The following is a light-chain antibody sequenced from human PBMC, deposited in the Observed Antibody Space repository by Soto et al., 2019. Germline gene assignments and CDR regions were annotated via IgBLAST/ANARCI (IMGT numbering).Light chain of an antibody. CDR2: DVP. V-gene: IGKV3D-20*02. CDR3: QQRSKMPLT. Sequence: EIVLTQSPGTLSLSPGERATLSCRASQSLSGRYLAWYQQTLGQAPRLIIYDVPSRASGIPDMFSGSGAGTDCTRTISRLESEDFAIYYCQQRSKMPLTFGHGTKVDIK. CDR1: QSLSGRY. J-gene: IGKJ1*01.